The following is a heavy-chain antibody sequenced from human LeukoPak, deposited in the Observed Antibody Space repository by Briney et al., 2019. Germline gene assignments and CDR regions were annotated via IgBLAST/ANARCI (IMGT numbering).Heavy chain of an antibody. J-gene: IGHJ4*02. V-gene: IGHV1-2*02. CDR3: ARGNRYCSSTSCLLFDY. D-gene: IGHD2-2*01. CDR2: INPSSGGT. Sequence: RASVKVSCKASGYTFTGYYMHWVRQAPGQGLEWMGWINPSSGGTNYAQKFQGRVTMTRDTSISTAYMELSRLRSDDTAVYYCARGNRYCSSTSCLLFDYWGQGTLVTVSS. CDR1: GYTFTGYY.